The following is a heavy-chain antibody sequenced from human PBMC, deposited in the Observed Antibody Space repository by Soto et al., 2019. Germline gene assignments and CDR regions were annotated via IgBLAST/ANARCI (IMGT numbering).Heavy chain of an antibody. CDR2: IYYSGST. CDR1: GGSISSSSYF. CDR3: ARHPSDFWFDP. J-gene: IGHJ5*02. D-gene: IGHD2-21*02. Sequence: QLQLQESGPGLVKPSETLSLTCSVSGGSISSSSYFWGWIRQPPGKGLEWIGSIYYSGSTYYNPSLKHRATVSVDPYKTLFSLKLRSVPAADTAVYFCARHPSDFWFDPWGQGTLVTVSS. V-gene: IGHV4-39*01.